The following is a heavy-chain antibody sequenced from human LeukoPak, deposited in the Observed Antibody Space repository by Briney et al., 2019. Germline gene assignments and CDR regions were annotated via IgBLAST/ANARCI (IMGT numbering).Heavy chain of an antibody. D-gene: IGHD2-2*01. CDR2: ISRSGSTK. J-gene: IGHJ6*03. CDR1: GFTFSDYN. Sequence: GGSLRLSCAASGFTFSDYNMRWVRQAPGKGLEWVSSISRSGSTKYYADSVKGRFTISRDNAKNSLFLQMNSLRAEDTAVYYCARGLSCSSTSCYGGIMPVAVNYFYYYMDVWGKGTAVTVSS. V-gene: IGHV3-11*01. CDR3: ARGLSCSSTSCYGGIMPVAVNYFYYYMDV.